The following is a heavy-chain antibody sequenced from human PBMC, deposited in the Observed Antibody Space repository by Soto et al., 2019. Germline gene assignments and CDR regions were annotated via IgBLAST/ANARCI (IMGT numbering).Heavy chain of an antibody. CDR3: ARDPCSSTSCYWGYFDY. D-gene: IGHD2-2*01. V-gene: IGHV1-18*01. CDR2: ISAYNGNT. J-gene: IGHJ4*02. Sequence: ASVKVSCKASGYTFTSYGISWVRQAPGQGLEWMGWISAYNGNTNYAQKPQGRVTMTTGTSTSTAYMELRSLRSDDTAVYYCARDPCSSTSCYWGYFDYWGQGTLVTVSS. CDR1: GYTFTSYG.